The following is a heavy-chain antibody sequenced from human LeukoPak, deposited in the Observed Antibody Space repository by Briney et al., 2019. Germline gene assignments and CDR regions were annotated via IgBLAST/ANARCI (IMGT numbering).Heavy chain of an antibody. CDR1: GFTFSSYS. V-gene: IGHV3-21*01. J-gene: IGHJ4*02. D-gene: IGHD3-16*01. CDR3: VRDQGGAVSY. Sequence: GGSLRLSCAASGFTFSSYSMNWVRQAPGKGLEWVSSISSSSSYIYYADSVKGRFTISRDNAKNSLFLQVNSLRAEDTAVYYCVRDQGGAVSYWGQGTLVTVSS. CDR2: ISSSSSYI.